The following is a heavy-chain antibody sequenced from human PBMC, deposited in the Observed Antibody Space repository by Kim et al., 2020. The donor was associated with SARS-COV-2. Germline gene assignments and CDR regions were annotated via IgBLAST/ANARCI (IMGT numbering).Heavy chain of an antibody. CDR2: ISAYNGNT. V-gene: IGHV1-18*04. CDR3: ARDRWFGEFKSSYYYYGMDV. Sequence: ASVKVSCKASGYTFTSYGISWVRQAPGQGLEWMGWISAYNGNTNYAQKLQGRVTMTTDTSTSTAYMELRSLRSDDTAVYYCARDRWFGEFKSSYYYYGMDVCGQGTTVTVSS. D-gene: IGHD3-10*01. CDR1: GYTFTSYG. J-gene: IGHJ6*02.